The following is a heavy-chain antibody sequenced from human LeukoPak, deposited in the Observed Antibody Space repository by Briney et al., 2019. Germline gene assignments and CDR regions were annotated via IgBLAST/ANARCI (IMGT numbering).Heavy chain of an antibody. CDR2: ILNSGSST. J-gene: IGHJ4*02. CDR1: GFTFSSYA. CDR3: ARGGHYTPSYYFDY. V-gene: IGHV3-23*05. Sequence: GGSLRLSCAASGFTFSSYAMGWVRQAPGKGLEWVSCILNSGSSTYYADSVKGRFTISRDNSKNTLYLQMNSLRAEDTAVYYCARGGHYTPSYYFDYWGQGTLVTVSS. D-gene: IGHD3-3*01.